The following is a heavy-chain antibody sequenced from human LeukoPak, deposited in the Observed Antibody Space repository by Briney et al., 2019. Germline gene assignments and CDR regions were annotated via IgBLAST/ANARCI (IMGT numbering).Heavy chain of an antibody. CDR2: ISGSGGST. V-gene: IGHV3-23*01. Sequence: GGSLRLSCAASGLTFSSYAMSWVRQAPGKGLVWVSAISGSGGSTYYADSVKGRFTISRDNSKNTLYLQMNSLRAEDTAVYYCAKGPSTPILTGYPNDAFDIWGQGTMVTVSS. D-gene: IGHD3-9*01. J-gene: IGHJ3*02. CDR3: AKGPSTPILTGYPNDAFDI. CDR1: GLTFSSYA.